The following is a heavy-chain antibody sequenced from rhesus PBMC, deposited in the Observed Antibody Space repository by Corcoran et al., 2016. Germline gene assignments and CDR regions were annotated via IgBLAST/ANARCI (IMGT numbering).Heavy chain of an antibody. Sequence: QVQLQESGPAVVKPSETLSLTCAVSGGSVSRSNWWIWIRQSPGKGLDFIGGIYGSDGSTEYNPSLKSLVTFSIDTSKNHFSLKLSSVTAADTAVYYCARLFGNYNWYIDLWGPGTPITVSS. D-gene: IGHD4-35*01. CDR2: IYGSDGST. V-gene: IGHV4-93*02. CDR1: GGSVSRSNW. CDR3: ARLFGNYNWYIDL. J-gene: IGHJ2*01.